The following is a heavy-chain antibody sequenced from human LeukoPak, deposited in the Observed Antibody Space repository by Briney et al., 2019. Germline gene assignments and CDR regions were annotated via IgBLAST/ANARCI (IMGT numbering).Heavy chain of an antibody. V-gene: IGHV3-48*03. Sequence: GGSLRPSCAASGFTFSSYEMNWVRQAPGKGLEWVSYISSSGSTIYYADSVKGRFTISRDNAKNSLYLQMNSLRAEDTAVYYCARSGSIVSVRGVTCDYWGQGTLVTVSS. CDR3: ARSGSIVSVRGVTCDY. D-gene: IGHD3-10*01. J-gene: IGHJ4*02. CDR1: GFTFSSYE. CDR2: ISSSGSTI.